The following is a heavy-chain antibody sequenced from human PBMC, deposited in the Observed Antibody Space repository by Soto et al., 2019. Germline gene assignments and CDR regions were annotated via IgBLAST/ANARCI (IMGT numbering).Heavy chain of an antibody. J-gene: IGHJ4*01. CDR2: ITPNSGGT. D-gene: IGHD2-21*02. Sequence: SCKACGSTFTGFYIHWVRQAPGQGLEWMGWITPNSGGTNYAQKFQGRVTMTRDTSISTAYMELSRLRSDDTAVYYCARMNLIVVVTAMQAYLDYWG. CDR1: GSTFTGFY. V-gene: IGHV1-2*02. CDR3: ARMNLIVVVTAMQAYLDY.